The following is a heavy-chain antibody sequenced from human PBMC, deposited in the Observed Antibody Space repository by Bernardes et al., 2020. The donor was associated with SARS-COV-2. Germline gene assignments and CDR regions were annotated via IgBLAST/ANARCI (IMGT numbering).Heavy chain of an antibody. Sequence: SLLLSFAASGFTFSSYWMHWVRQVPGRGLVWLSRINTDGSSANYADSVKGRFTITRDNAKNTLWLQMNSLRDEDTAIYYCARGASSGYRIDYWGPGLLVTVSS. CDR2: INTDGSSA. V-gene: IGHV3-74*01. CDR1: GFTFSSYW. D-gene: IGHD3-22*01. CDR3: ARGASSGYRIDY. J-gene: IGHJ4*02.